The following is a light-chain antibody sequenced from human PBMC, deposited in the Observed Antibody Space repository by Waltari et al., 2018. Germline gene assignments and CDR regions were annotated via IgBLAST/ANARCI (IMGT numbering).Light chain of an antibody. J-gene: IGLJ6*01. Sequence: QSVLTQPPSASGAPGQRVTISCSGGSSTIGSNIVNWYQQLPGTAPQLLIYSNDQRPSGFPDRFSGSKSGTSASLAISGLQSEDEADYYCAAWIDSLNVNVFGSGTKVTVL. CDR1: SSTIGSNI. CDR3: AAWIDSLNVNV. CDR2: SND. V-gene: IGLV1-44*01.